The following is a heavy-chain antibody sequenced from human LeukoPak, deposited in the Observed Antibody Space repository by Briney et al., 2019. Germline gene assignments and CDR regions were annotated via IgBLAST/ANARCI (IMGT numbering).Heavy chain of an antibody. CDR1: GFTVSSTY. V-gene: IGHV3-53*01. J-gene: IGHJ4*02. CDR2: LYSSGIT. D-gene: IGHD3-3*02. Sequence: GGSLRLSCAASGFTVSSTYMSWVRQAPGQGLEWVSLLYSSGITFYAESVQGRFTISRDNSKNTLYPQMNSLRAEDTAIYYCARDSSSFPNYFDFWGQGTLVTVSS. CDR3: ARDSSSFPNYFDF.